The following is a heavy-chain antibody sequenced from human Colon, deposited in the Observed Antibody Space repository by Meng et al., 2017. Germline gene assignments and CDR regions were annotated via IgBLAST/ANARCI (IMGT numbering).Heavy chain of an antibody. CDR2: IKRKTDGGTT. J-gene: IGHJ4*02. Sequence: GESLKISCAASGFTFSDTWMSWVRQAPGKGLEWVGRIKRKTDGGTTDYVAPVKGRFTISRDDSKTTLYLQMNSLKIEDTAVYYCTAVGSSGDFRYWGQGTRVTVSS. CDR3: TAVGSSGDFRY. D-gene: IGHD6-19*01. V-gene: IGHV3-15*05. CDR1: GFTFSDTW.